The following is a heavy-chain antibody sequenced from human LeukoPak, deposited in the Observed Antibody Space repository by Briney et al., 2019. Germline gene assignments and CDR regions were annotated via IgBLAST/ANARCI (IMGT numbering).Heavy chain of an antibody. J-gene: IGHJ4*02. CDR1: GGSISSSSYY. D-gene: IGHD1-26*01. CDR2: IYHSGST. CDR3: ARERGGGSYREFDY. Sequence: SETLSLTCTVSGGSISSSSYYWGWIRQPPGKGLEWIGSIYHSGSTYSNPSLKIRVTISVDTSKNQFSLKLRSVTAADTAVYYCARERGGGSYREFDYWGQGTLVTVSS. V-gene: IGHV4-39*07.